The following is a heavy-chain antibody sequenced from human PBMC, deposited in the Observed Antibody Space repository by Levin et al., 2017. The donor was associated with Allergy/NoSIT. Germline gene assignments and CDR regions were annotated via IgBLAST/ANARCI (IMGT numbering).Heavy chain of an antibody. V-gene: IGHV3-30*09. J-gene: IGHJ4*02. D-gene: IGHD1-14*01. Sequence: GGSLRLSCAASGFTFTNYPMHWVRQAPGKGLEWVTVISYDGTYKNYADSMKGRVAVSRDNSKNTLYMEMSSLRREDTAVYYCAISHNNAWHMFDYWGQGTLVTVSS. CDR2: ISYDGTYK. CDR1: GFTFTNYP. CDR3: AISHNNAWHMFDY.